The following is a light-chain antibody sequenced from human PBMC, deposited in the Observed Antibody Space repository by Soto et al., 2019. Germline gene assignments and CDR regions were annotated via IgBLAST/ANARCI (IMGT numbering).Light chain of an antibody. J-gene: IGKJ4*01. CDR1: HSVGTN. CDR2: YAS. CDR3: QQYGSSPLT. Sequence: MLSLSPAALALSPGQGAHSSCRASHSVGTNLTWYQQKPGQPPRLLISYASNRATGIPDRFSGSGSGTDFTLTISRLEPEDFAVYYCQQYGSSPLTFGGGTKVDIK. V-gene: IGKV3-20*01.